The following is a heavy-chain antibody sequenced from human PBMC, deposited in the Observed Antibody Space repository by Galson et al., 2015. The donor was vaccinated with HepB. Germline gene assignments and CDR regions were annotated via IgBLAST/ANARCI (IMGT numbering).Heavy chain of an antibody. Sequence: ETLSLTCTVSGGSISNSRYYWGWIRQPPGKGLEWIGHIYYNGNTYYNPSLRSRVTISVDTSKNQFSLKLSSVTAADTAVYYCARASPDSGNYGLPDAFDIWGQGTMVTVSS. J-gene: IGHJ3*02. D-gene: IGHD3-10*01. V-gene: IGHV4-39*02. CDR2: IYYNGNT. CDR1: GGSISNSRYY. CDR3: ARASPDSGNYGLPDAFDI.